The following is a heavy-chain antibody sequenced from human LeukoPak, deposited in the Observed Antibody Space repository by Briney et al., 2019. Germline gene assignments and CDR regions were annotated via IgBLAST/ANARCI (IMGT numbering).Heavy chain of an antibody. CDR2: ISGYNGNT. CDR3: ARGYCSGGSCYSLWYYYYYMDV. D-gene: IGHD2-15*01. J-gene: IGHJ6*03. V-gene: IGHV1-18*01. Sequence: GASVKVSCKASGYTFTSYGISWVRQAPGQGLEWMGWISGYNGNTNYAQKLQGRVTMTTDTSTSTAYMELRSLRSDDTAVYYCARGYCSGGSCYSLWYYYYYMDVWGKGTTVTVSS. CDR1: GYTFTSYG.